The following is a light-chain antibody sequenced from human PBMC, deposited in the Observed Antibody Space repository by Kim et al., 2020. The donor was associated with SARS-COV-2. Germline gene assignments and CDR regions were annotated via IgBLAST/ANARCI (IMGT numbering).Light chain of an antibody. Sequence: AIRMTQSPSSLSASTGDRVTITCRASQGISSYLAWHQQKPGKAPKLLIYAASTLQSVVPSRFSGSGSGTDFTLTISCLQSEDFATYYCQQYYSYPLTFGPGTKVDIK. CDR2: AAS. CDR1: QGISSY. CDR3: QQYYSYPLT. V-gene: IGKV1-8*01. J-gene: IGKJ3*01.